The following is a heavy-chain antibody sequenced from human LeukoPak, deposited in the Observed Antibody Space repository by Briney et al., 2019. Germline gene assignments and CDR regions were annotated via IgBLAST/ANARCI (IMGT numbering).Heavy chain of an antibody. CDR3: ARGTGTFDY. CDR1: GDSVSSNSAA. D-gene: IGHD7-27*01. Sequence: SQTLSLTCAISGDSVSSNSAAWHWIRQSPSSGLEWLGRTYYRSKWYNDYAVSVKSRMTINPDTSKNQFSLQLNTLTPEDAAVYYCARGTGTFDYWGQGILVTVSS. J-gene: IGHJ4*02. CDR2: TYYRSKWYN. V-gene: IGHV6-1*01.